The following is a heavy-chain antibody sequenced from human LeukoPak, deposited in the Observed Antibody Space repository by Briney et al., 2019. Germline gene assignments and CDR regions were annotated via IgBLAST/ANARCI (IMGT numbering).Heavy chain of an antibody. J-gene: IGHJ5*02. CDR2: IYHSGST. Sequence: SETLSLTCNVSGYSSSSGYEWNCLRQPPGKGLEWIGSIYHSGSTYYNPSLKSRVTISVDTSKNQFSLKLSSVTAADTAVYYCARVQRGYSGRTTPQNNWFDPWGQGTLVTVSS. CDR1: GYSSSSGYE. D-gene: IGHD5-12*01. CDR3: ARVQRGYSGRTTPQNNWFDP. V-gene: IGHV4-38-2*02.